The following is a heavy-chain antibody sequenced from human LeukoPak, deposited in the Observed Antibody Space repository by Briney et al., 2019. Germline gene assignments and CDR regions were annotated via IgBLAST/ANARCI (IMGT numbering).Heavy chain of an antibody. CDR2: ISSSGSTI. CDR1: GFTFSDYY. D-gene: IGHD3-10*01. Sequence: PGGSLRLSCAASGFTFSDYYMSWIRQAPGKGLEWVSYISSSGSTIYYADSVKGRFTISWDNAKNSLYLQMNSLRAEDTAVYYCARPRGSGYYYYGMDVWGQGTTVTVSS. V-gene: IGHV3-11*01. CDR3: ARPRGSGYYYYGMDV. J-gene: IGHJ6*02.